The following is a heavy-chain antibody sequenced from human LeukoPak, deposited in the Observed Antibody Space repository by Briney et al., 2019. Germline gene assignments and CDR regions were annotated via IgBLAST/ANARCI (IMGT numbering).Heavy chain of an antibody. Sequence: GGSLRLSCAASGFTFSSHAMSWVRQAPGKGLEWVSTISGSGGSTYYADSVKGRFTLSRDTSKNTLYLQMNSLRAEDTAVYYCAKKRGTPVTTIDIWGQGTMVIVSS. CDR1: GFTFSSHA. D-gene: IGHD4-17*01. CDR2: ISGSGGST. CDR3: AKKRGTPVTTIDI. J-gene: IGHJ3*02. V-gene: IGHV3-23*01.